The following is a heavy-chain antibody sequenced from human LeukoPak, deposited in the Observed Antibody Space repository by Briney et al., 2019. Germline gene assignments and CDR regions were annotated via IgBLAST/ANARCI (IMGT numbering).Heavy chain of an antibody. CDR1: GFTFSSYA. D-gene: IGHD3-16*01. Sequence: GGSLRLSCAASGFTFSSYAMSWVRQAPGKGLEWVSAISGSGGSTYYADSVKGRFTISRDNSKNTLYLQMNSLRAEDTAVYYCAKDQSEGITTPATFVDYWGRGTLVTVSS. J-gene: IGHJ4*02. CDR3: AKDQSEGITTPATFVDY. CDR2: ISGSGGST. V-gene: IGHV3-23*01.